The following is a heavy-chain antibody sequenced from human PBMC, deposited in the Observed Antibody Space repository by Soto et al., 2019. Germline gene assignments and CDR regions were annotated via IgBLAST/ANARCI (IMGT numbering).Heavy chain of an antibody. D-gene: IGHD6-19*01. Sequence: QVQLVESGGGVVQPGRSLRLSCAASGFTFSSYAIPWVRQAPGKGLEWVAVISYDASNKYYADSVKGRFTISRDNSKNTLYLQMNSLRAEDTASYYCARGVSVAGSYFQYWGQGTLVTVSS. CDR3: ARGVSVAGSYFQY. J-gene: IGHJ1*01. CDR2: ISYDASNK. CDR1: GFTFSSYA. V-gene: IGHV3-30-3*01.